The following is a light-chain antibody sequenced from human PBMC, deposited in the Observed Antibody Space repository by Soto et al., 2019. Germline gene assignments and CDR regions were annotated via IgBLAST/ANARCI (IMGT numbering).Light chain of an antibody. CDR1: SSDVGAYNY. CDR3: TSYTRDTALV. Sequence: QSVLTQPASVSGSPGQSITISCTGTSSDVGAYNYVSWYQQHPGKAPKLMIHEVSKRPSGVSNRFSGSKSGSTASLTISGLQAEDEADYHCTSYTRDTALVFGTGTKATVL. V-gene: IGLV2-14*01. CDR2: EVS. J-gene: IGLJ1*01.